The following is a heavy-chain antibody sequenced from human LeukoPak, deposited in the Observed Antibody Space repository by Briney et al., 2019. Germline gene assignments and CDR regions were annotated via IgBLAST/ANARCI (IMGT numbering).Heavy chain of an antibody. Sequence: SETLSLTCSVSGTSISTNYWSWIRQPPGKGLEWLGCIFCSGGTNYKPSLKSRITISVDTSKNQLSLRLSSVTAADTAVYYCARHVDCWGQGTLVTVSS. V-gene: IGHV4-59*08. CDR1: GTSISTNY. J-gene: IGHJ4*02. CDR2: IFCSGGT. CDR3: ARHVDC.